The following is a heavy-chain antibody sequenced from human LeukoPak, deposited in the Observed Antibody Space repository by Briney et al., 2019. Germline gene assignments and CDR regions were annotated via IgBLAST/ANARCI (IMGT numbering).Heavy chain of an antibody. CDR1: GGSISSYY. Sequence: PSETLSLTCTVSGGSISSYYWSWIRQPPGKGLEWIAYIYYSGSTNYNPSLKSRVTISVDPSKNQFSLKLSSVTAADTAVYYCANRMVATHWGQGTLVTVSS. J-gene: IGHJ4*02. CDR2: IYYSGST. CDR3: ANRMVATH. V-gene: IGHV4-59*08. D-gene: IGHD5-12*01.